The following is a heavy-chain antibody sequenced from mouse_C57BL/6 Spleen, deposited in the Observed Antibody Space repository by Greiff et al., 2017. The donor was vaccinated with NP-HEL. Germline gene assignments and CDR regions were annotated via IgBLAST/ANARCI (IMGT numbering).Heavy chain of an antibody. CDR1: GYSITSGYY. V-gene: IGHV3-6*01. D-gene: IGHD1-1*01. Sequence: EVQLQESGPGLVKPSQSLSLPCSVTGYSITSGYYWNWIRQFPGNKLEWMGYISYDGSNNYNPSLKNRISITRDTSKNQFFLKLNSVTTEDTATYYCARFTYYGSIYFDYWGQGTTLTVSS. J-gene: IGHJ2*01. CDR2: ISYDGSN. CDR3: ARFTYYGSIYFDY.